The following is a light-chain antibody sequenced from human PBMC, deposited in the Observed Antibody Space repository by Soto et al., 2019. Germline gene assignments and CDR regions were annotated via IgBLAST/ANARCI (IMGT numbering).Light chain of an antibody. V-gene: IGKV3-11*01. CDR1: QGVSSY. CDR2: DAS. J-gene: IGKJ1*01. CDR3: QQRSNWPRT. Sequence: EIVLTQSPATLSLSPGERATLSCRASQGVSSYLAWYQQKPGQAPRLLIYDASNRATGIPARFGGSGSGTDFTLTISSLEPEDFAVYYCQQRSNWPRTFGQGTKVDIK.